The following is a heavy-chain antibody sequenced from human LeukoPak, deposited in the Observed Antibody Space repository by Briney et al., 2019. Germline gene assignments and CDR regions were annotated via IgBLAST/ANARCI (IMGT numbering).Heavy chain of an antibody. CDR3: ARARKVVVVAGWGAPDY. J-gene: IGHJ4*02. CDR1: GFTFDDYG. CDR2: INWNGGST. D-gene: IGHD2-15*01. Sequence: GGSLRLSCAASGFTFDDYGMSWVRQAPGKGLEWVSGINWNGGSTGYAGSVKGRFTISRDNAKNSLYLQMNSLRAEDTAVYYCARARKVVVVAGWGAPDYWGQGTLVTVSS. V-gene: IGHV3-20*04.